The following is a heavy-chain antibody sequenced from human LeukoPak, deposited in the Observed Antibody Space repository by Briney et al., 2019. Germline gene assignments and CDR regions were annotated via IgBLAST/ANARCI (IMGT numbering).Heavy chain of an antibody. CDR1: GGSISSYY. D-gene: IGHD6-13*01. J-gene: IGHJ4*02. CDR2: ICYSGST. Sequence: SEILSLTCTVSGGSISSYYWSWIRQPPGKGLEWIGYICYSGSTNYNPSLKSRVTISVDTSKNQFSLKLSSVTAADTAVYYCARNEGRTAAGFDYWGQGTLVTVSS. CDR3: ARNEGRTAAGFDY. V-gene: IGHV4-59*01.